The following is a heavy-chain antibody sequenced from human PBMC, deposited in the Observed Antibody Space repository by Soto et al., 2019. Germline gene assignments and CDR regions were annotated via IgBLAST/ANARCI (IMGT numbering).Heavy chain of an antibody. Sequence: EVQVVESGGGLVKPGGSLRLSCTAAGFSFSTHAMNWVRQAPGKGLEWVSSITSGGTYIYYADSVKGRFTISRDNAKNSLYLQMISLRAEDTAVYYCARGMFDILSGAFYSWGQGTLVTVSS. D-gene: IGHD3-9*01. CDR2: ITSGGTYI. CDR3: ARGMFDILSGAFYS. J-gene: IGHJ4*02. CDR1: GFSFSTHA. V-gene: IGHV3-21*01.